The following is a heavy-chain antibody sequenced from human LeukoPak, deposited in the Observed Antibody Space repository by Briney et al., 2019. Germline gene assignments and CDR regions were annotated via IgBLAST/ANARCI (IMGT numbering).Heavy chain of an antibody. J-gene: IGHJ4*02. CDR3: ARGAVAGYTNAPLDY. D-gene: IGHD6-13*01. CDR1: GGSISRYY. CDR2: IYYSGST. Sequence: SETLSLTCTVSGGSISRYYWSWIRQPPGKGLEWIGYIYYSGSTNYNPSLKSRVSISVDTSKNQFSLKLSSVTAADTAVYYCARGAVAGYTNAPLDYWGQGTVVTVSS. V-gene: IGHV4-59*01.